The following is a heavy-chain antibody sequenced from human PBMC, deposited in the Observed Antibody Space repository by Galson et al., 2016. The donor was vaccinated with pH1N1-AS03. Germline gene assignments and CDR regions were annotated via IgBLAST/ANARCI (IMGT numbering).Heavy chain of an antibody. CDR3: ARSGSGSFYEGDF. D-gene: IGHD3-10*01. Sequence: SVKVSCKASGSTFTNYGISWVRQAPGQGLEYMGWIGTYTIFAQKLQGRVTMTTDTSTSTAYMELRSLRSDDTAVYYCARSGSGSFYEGDFWGQGTLVSVSS. CDR1: GSTFTNYG. CDR2: IGTYT. J-gene: IGHJ4*02. V-gene: IGHV1-18*01.